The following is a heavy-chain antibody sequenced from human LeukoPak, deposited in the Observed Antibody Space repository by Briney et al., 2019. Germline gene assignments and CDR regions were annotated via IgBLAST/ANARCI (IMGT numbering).Heavy chain of an antibody. CDR2: IHISGGT. J-gene: IGHJ4*02. CDR3: ARAPPGDSHDY. CDR1: GGSISNNY. V-gene: IGHV4-4*07. D-gene: IGHD5-18*01. Sequence: SETLSLTCTVSGGSISNNYWSWIRQPAGKGLEWIGRIHISGGTNYNPSLKSRVTMSIDTSKNQISLKLSSVTAADTAVYYCARAPPGDSHDYWGQGTLVTVSS.